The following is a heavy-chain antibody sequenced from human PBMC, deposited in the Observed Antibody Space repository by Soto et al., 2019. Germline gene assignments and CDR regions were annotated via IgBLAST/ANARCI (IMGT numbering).Heavy chain of an antibody. V-gene: IGHV3-30*18. Sequence: QVQLVESGGGVVQPGRSLRLSCAASGFTFSTYGVHWVRQAPGKGLEWVAVISSDGSEKYYAGSVKGRVSISRDNSKSTLDLQMDSLRAEDTAVYYCAKGAVTTSLYYFDYWGQGTLVTVSS. CDR1: GFTFSTYG. D-gene: IGHD4-17*01. J-gene: IGHJ4*02. CDR3: AKGAVTTSLYYFDY. CDR2: ISSDGSEK.